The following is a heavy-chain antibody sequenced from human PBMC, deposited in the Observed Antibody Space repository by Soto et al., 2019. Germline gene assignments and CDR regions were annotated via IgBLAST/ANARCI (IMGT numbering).Heavy chain of an antibody. J-gene: IGHJ3*02. CDR1: GGTFSSYT. D-gene: IGHD6-13*01. Sequence: QVQLVQSGAEVKKPGSSVKVSCKASGGTFSSYTISWVRQAPGQGLEWMGRIIPILGIANYAQKFQGRVTITADKATSTAYMELSSLRSEDTAVYYCARPALFIAAAGTGYAFDIWGQGTMVTVSS. CDR3: ARPALFIAAAGTGYAFDI. V-gene: IGHV1-69*02. CDR2: IIPILGIA.